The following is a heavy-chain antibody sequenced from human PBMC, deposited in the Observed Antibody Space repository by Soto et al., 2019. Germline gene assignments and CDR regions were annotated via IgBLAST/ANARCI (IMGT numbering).Heavy chain of an antibody. D-gene: IGHD6-6*01. CDR1: GYTFTSYD. J-gene: IGHJ4*02. CDR3: AICQYSSSSVFHSYDY. Sequence: QVQLVQSGAEVKKPGASVKVSCKASGYTFTSYDINWVRQATGQGLEWMGWMNPNSGNTGYAQKFQGRVTMTRNTSISTAYMELSSLRSEDTAVYYCAICQYSSSSVFHSYDYWGQGTLVTVSS. CDR2: MNPNSGNT. V-gene: IGHV1-8*01.